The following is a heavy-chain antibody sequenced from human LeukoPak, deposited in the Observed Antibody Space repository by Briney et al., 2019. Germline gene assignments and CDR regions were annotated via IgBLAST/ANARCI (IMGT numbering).Heavy chain of an antibody. CDR3: ARDNLSGIALYFDY. CDR2: IKQDGSEK. Sequence: GGSLRLSCAASGFTFSSYWMSWVRQAPGKGLEWVANIKQDGSEKYYVDSVKGRITISRDNAENSLYLQMNSLRAEDTAVAYCARDNLSGIALYFDYWGQGTLVNVSS. J-gene: IGHJ4*02. V-gene: IGHV3-7*01. CDR1: GFTFSSYW. D-gene: IGHD1-14*01.